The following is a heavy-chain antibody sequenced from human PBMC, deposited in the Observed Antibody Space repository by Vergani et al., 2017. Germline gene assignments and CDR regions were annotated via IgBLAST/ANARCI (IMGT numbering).Heavy chain of an antibody. CDR3: ARDNKQLRPRAFDL. J-gene: IGHJ3*01. V-gene: IGHV4-61*02. D-gene: IGHD4-23*01. Sequence: QVQLQESGPGLVKPSQTLSLTCTVSGTSINNDFYYWHWIRQPAGKGLEWIGRIYVSGITVYNSSLQSRVSMSVDTSKNLFSLTLTSVTAANTAVYYCARDNKQLRPRAFDLWVQGTMVTVSS. CDR1: GTSINNDFYY. CDR2: IYVSGIT.